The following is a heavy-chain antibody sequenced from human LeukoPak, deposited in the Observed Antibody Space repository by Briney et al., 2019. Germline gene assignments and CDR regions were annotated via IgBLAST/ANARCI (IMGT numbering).Heavy chain of an antibody. CDR1: GFTFSSYA. Sequence: PGGSLRLSCAASGFTFSSYAMSWVRQAPGKGLEWVAFIRYDGSNKYYADSVKGRFTISRDNSKNTLYLQMNSLRAEDTAVYYCASRYPTRPQWREKYYMDVWGKGTTVTISS. CDR2: IRYDGSNK. D-gene: IGHD6-19*01. V-gene: IGHV3-30*02. CDR3: ASRYPTRPQWREKYYMDV. J-gene: IGHJ6*03.